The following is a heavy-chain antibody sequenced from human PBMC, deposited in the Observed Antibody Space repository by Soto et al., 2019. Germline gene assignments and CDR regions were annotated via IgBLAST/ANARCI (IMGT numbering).Heavy chain of an antibody. CDR3: ARGYCSGGSCRTYWYFDL. CDR1: GGSFSGYY. D-gene: IGHD2-15*01. Sequence: QVQLQQWGAGLLKPSETLSLTCAVYGGSFSGYYWSWIRQPPGKGLEWIGEINHSGSTNYNPSLKSRVTISVDTSKNQFSLKLSSVTAADMAVYYCARGYCSGGSCRTYWYFDLWGRGTLVTVSS. J-gene: IGHJ2*01. CDR2: INHSGST. V-gene: IGHV4-34*01.